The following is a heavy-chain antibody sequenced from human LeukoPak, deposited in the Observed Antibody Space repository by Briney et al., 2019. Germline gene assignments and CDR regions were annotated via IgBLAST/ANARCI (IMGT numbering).Heavy chain of an antibody. CDR3: AKEYTGTFSPFPSYFDN. CDR1: GFIFDAYT. J-gene: IGHJ4*02. CDR2: ITGSGGRT. D-gene: IGHD1-26*01. Sequence: GGSLRLSCAASGFIFDAYTMNWVRQAPGKGLEWVSAITGSGGRTYYADSVKGRFTISRDNSKNTLYLQMNSLRAEDTAIYYCAKEYTGTFSPFPSYFDNWGQGTLVTVSS. V-gene: IGHV3-23*01.